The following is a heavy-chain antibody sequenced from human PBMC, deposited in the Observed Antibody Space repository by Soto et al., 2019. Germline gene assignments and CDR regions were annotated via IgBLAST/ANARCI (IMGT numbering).Heavy chain of an antibody. V-gene: IGHV3-15*01. J-gene: IGHJ4*02. CDR2: IKSKTDGGTT. CDR1: GLSFENAW. CDR3: TTDLLGSLILEWAY. D-gene: IGHD7-27*01. Sequence: GGSLRLSCAASGLSFENAWMSWVRQAPGKGLEWVGRIKSKTDGGTTDYAAPVKGRFSISRDDSKNIVYLQMSSLKTEDSAVYFCTTDLLGSLILEWAYWGQGTVVTVSS.